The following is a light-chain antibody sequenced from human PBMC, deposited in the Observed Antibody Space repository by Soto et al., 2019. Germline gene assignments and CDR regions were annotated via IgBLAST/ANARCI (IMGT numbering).Light chain of an antibody. CDR2: GAS. CDR1: QGISNS. J-gene: IGKJ4*01. Sequence: QLTQSPSAISSSLGDRVTITCRASQGISNSLAWFQQKPGKVPKRLSYGASTLQSGAPSRFRGSASGAAFTLTISSLKPEDFETYYCLQYNSYPFTFGGGTKV. CDR3: LQYNSYPFT. V-gene: IGKV1-17*03.